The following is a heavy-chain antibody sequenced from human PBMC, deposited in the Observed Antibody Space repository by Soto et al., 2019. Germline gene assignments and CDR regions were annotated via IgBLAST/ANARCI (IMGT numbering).Heavy chain of an antibody. D-gene: IGHD2-15*01. CDR3: ARESRYCIGGSCYFLPGIEY. Sequence: QVQLVQSGAEVKKPGSSVKVSCKASGGTFSSYAISWVRQAPGQGLEWMGGIIPIFGTANYAQKFQGRVTITADEYTSIPYMELRSLRSEAPAVYYCARESRYCIGGSCYFLPGIEYWGQGTLVTVSS. CDR1: GGTFSSYA. J-gene: IGHJ4*02. CDR2: IIPIFGTA. V-gene: IGHV1-69*12.